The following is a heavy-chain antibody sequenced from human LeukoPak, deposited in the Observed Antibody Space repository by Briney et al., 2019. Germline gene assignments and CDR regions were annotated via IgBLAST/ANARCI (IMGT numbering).Heavy chain of an antibody. J-gene: IGHJ5*02. V-gene: IGHV4-59*01. CDR1: GGSISSYY. Sequence: SETLSLTCTGSGGSISSYYWSWIRQPPGKGLEWIGYIYYSGSTNYNPSLKSRVTISVDTSKNQFSLKLSSVTAADTAVYYCARDLGYCSSTSCYPYNWFDPWGQGTLVTVSS. CDR3: ARDLGYCSSTSCYPYNWFDP. D-gene: IGHD2-2*01. CDR2: IYYSGST.